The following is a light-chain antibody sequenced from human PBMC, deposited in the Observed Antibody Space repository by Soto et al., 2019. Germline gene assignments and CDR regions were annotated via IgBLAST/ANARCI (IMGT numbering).Light chain of an antibody. J-gene: IGLJ2*01. CDR3: ATWDSSLTADL. CDR1: SSNIVNNY. V-gene: IGLV1-51*02. Sequence: QAVVTQPPSVSAAPGQKVTISCSGSSSNIVNNYVSWYQQLPGTAPKLLIYEDNKRPSGIPDRFSGSKSGTSATLGITGLQTGDEADYYCATWDSSLTADLFGGGTKLTVL. CDR2: EDN.